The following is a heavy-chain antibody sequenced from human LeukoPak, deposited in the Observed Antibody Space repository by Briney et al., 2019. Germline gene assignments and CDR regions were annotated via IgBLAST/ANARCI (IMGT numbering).Heavy chain of an antibody. CDR1: GFTFSSYE. D-gene: IGHD7-27*01. CDR2: IRSDGSNK. J-gene: IGHJ4*02. V-gene: IGHV3-30*02. CDR3: VKDRDWGFGY. Sequence: GGSLRLSCAASGFTFSSYEMNWVRQAPGEGLEWVTYIRSDGSNKYYGDSVKGRFTISRDNSQNTLYLQMNSLRAEDTAIYYCVKDRDWGFGYWGQGTLITVSS.